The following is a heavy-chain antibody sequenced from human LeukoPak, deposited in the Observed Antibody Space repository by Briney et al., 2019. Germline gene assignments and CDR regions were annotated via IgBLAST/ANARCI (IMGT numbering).Heavy chain of an antibody. CDR2: IRYGGSNK. J-gene: IGHJ4*02. D-gene: IGHD6-19*01. Sequence: PGGSLRLSCAASGFTFSSYGMHWVRQAPGKGLEWVAFIRYGGSNKYYADSVKGRFTISRDNSKNTLYLQMNSLRAEDTAVYYCAKDRGIAVAGFFDYWGQGTLVTVSS. CDR1: GFTFSSYG. V-gene: IGHV3-30*02. CDR3: AKDRGIAVAGFFDY.